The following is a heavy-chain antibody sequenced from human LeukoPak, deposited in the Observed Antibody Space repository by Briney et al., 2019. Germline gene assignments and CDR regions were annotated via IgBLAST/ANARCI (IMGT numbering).Heavy chain of an antibody. J-gene: IGHJ6*03. Sequence: ASVKVSCKASGYTFTSYGISWVRQAPGQGLEWMGWISAYNGNTNYAQKLKGRVTMTTDTSTSTAYMELRSLRSDDTAVYYCARGSSSSLTYYYMDVWGKGTTVTVSS. CDR1: GYTFTSYG. V-gene: IGHV1-18*01. CDR3: ARGSSSSLTYYYMDV. D-gene: IGHD6-6*01. CDR2: ISAYNGNT.